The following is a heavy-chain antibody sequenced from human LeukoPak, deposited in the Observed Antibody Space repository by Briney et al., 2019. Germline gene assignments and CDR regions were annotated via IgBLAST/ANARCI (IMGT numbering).Heavy chain of an antibody. D-gene: IGHD1-26*01. CDR1: GFTFNKAW. V-gene: IGHV3-15*01. CDR2: IKSETDGGTI. J-gene: IGHJ3*02. CDR3: TTDGRLRLYTDAFDN. Sequence: GGSPRLSCAASGFTFNKAWMSWVRQPPGKGLQWVARIKSETDGGTIQYAAPVKGRFVISRDDSKETVYLQMNSLKTEDTAVYYCTTDGRLRLYTDAFDNWGHGTMVTVSP.